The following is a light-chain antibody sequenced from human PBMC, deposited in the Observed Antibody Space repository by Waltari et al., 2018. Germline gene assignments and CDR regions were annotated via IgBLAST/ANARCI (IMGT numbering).Light chain of an antibody. CDR3: CSFAGSHTYVV. CDR1: SSDVGGYNY. J-gene: IGLJ2*01. CDR2: EVS. Sequence: QSALTQPRSVSGSPGQSVTISCTGTSSDVGGYNYVSWYQQHPGKAPKLMIYEVSKRPSGVPDRFSGSKSGNTASLTISGLQTEDEADYYCCSFAGSHTYVVFGGGTKLTVL. V-gene: IGLV2-11*01.